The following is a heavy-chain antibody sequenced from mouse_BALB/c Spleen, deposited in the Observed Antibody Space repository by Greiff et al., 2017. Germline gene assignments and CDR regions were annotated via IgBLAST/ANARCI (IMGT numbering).Heavy chain of an antibody. CDR2: IDPENGDT. Sequence: VQLQQSGAELVRSGASVKLSCTASGFNIKDYYMHWVKQRPEQGLEWIGWIDPENGDTEYAPKFQGKATMTADTSSNTAYLQLSSLTSEDTAVYYCNADYRYDALDYWGQGTLVTVSA. D-gene: IGHD2-14*01. V-gene: IGHV14-4*02. CDR1: GFNIKDYY. J-gene: IGHJ3*01. CDR3: NADYRYDALDY.